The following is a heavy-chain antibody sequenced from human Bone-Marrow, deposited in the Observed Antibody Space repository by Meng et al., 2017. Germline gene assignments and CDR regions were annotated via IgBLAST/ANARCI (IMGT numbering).Heavy chain of an antibody. D-gene: IGHD3-10*01. CDR3: ASTPTYYYGSGSYYYFDY. CDR1: GGSISSSSYY. CDR2: IYYSGST. V-gene: IGHV4-39*07. J-gene: IGHJ4*02. Sequence: SETLSLTCTVSGGSISSSSYYWGWIRQPPGKGLEWIGSIYYSGSTYHNPSLKSRVTISVDTSKNQFSLKLSSVTAADTALYYCASTPTYYYGSGSYYYFDYWGQGTLVTVSS.